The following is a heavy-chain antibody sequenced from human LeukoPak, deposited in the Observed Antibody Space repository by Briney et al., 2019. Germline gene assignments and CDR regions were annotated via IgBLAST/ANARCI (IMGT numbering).Heavy chain of an antibody. CDR2: IIPIFGTA. V-gene: IGHV1-69*06. J-gene: IGHJ4*02. CDR3: ARTPATYSGYDYGYFDY. D-gene: IGHD5-12*01. Sequence: SVKVSCKASGGTFSSYAISWVRQATGQGLEWMGGIIPIFGTANYAQKFQGRVTITADKSTSTAYTELSSLRSEDTAVYYCARTPATYSGYDYGYFDYWGQGTLVTVSS. CDR1: GGTFSSYA.